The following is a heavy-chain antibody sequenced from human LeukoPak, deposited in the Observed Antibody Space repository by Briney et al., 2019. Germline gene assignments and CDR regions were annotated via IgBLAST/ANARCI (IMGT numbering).Heavy chain of an antibody. V-gene: IGHV4-59*01. CDR1: GGSISSDY. CDR3: ARGAGWYGY. CDR2: IHYSGGT. D-gene: IGHD6-19*01. J-gene: IGHJ4*02. Sequence: SETLSLTCTDSGGSISSDYWSWLRQPPGKGLEWIGYIHYSGGTNYNPSLKSRVTISVDTSKTQYFLHLTSVTAADTAVYYCARGAGWYGYWGQGTLVTVSS.